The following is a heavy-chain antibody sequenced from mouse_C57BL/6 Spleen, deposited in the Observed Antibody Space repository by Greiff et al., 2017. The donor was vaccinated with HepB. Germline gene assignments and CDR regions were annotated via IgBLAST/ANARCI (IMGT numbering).Heavy chain of an antibody. CDR2: ISDGGSYT. J-gene: IGHJ2*01. CDR3: ARSFYDGYYYFDY. Sequence: EVQVVESGGGLVKPGGSLKLSCAASGFTFSSYAMSWVRQTPEKRLEWVATISDGGSYTYYPDNVKGRFTISRDNAKNNLYLQMSHLQSEDTAMYYCARSFYDGYYYFDYWGQGTTLTVSS. CDR1: GFTFSSYA. V-gene: IGHV5-4*01. D-gene: IGHD2-3*01.